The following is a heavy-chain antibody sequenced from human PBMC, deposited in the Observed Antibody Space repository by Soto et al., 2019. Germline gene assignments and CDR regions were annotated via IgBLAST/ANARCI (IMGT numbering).Heavy chain of an antibody. CDR3: AREGGAAAGSGEDAPYYYYGMDV. J-gene: IGHJ6*02. V-gene: IGHV4-38-2*02. CDR2: IYHSGST. D-gene: IGHD6-13*01. Sequence: SETLSLTCAVSGYSISSGYYWGWIRQPPGKGLEWIGRIYHSGSTYYNPSLKSRVTISVDTSKNQFSLKLSSVTAADTAVYYCAREGGAAAGSGEDAPYYYYGMDVWGQGTTVTVSS. CDR1: GYSISSGYY.